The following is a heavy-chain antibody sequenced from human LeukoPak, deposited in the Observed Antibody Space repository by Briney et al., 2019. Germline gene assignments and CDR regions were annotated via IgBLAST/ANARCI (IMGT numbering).Heavy chain of an antibody. CDR3: ARGLGVGATHFDY. J-gene: IGHJ4*02. CDR1: GGSISSYY. Sequence: SETLSLTCTVSGGSISSYYWSWIRQTPGKGLEWIGYIYYSGSTNYNPSLKSRVTISVDTSKSQFSLKLSSVTAADTAVYFCARGLGVGATHFDYWGQGALVTVSS. D-gene: IGHD1-26*01. V-gene: IGHV4-59*08. CDR2: IYYSGST.